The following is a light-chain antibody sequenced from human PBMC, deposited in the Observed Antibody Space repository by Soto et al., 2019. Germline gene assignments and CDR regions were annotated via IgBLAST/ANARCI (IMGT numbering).Light chain of an antibody. CDR3: QQLNSYPCT. CDR2: AAS. J-gene: IGKJ5*01. V-gene: IGKV1-9*01. Sequence: EISMAQPLSTVCASVGAGVNITSRASQGISSYLAWYQQKPGKAPKFLIYAASTLQSGVPSRFRGSESGTEFTLTSSSLQPEDFATYYGQQLNSYPCTCGQGTRLDIK. CDR1: QGISSY.